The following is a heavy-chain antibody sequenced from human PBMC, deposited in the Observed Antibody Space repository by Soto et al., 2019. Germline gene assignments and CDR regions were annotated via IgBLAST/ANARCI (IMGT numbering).Heavy chain of an antibody. CDR2: INPNSGGT. J-gene: IGHJ4*02. V-gene: IGHV1-2*02. D-gene: IGHD1-1*01. Sequence: QVQMVQSGAEVEKPGASVKVSCRPSGYTFTGYYIHWVRQAPGQGLEWMGWINPNSGGTNCAQKFQGRVTMTRDTSLGTAYMELNRLTSDDTAVYFCARGAGTSWFDYWGQGTLVTVSS. CDR1: GYTFTGYY. CDR3: ARGAGTSWFDY.